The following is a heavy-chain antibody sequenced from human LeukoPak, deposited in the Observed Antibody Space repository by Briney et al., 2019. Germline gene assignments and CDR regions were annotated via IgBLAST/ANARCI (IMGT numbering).Heavy chain of an antibody. D-gene: IGHD6-6*01. CDR2: ISWNSGSI. Sequence: GGSLRLSCAASGFTFDDYAMHWVRQAPGKGLEWVSGISWNSGSIGYADSVKGRFTISRDNAKNSLYLQMNSLRAGDTALYYCAEDYSDLGSSSYMDVWGKGTTVTVSS. V-gene: IGHV3-9*01. CDR1: GFTFDDYA. CDR3: AEDYSDLGSSSYMDV. J-gene: IGHJ6*03.